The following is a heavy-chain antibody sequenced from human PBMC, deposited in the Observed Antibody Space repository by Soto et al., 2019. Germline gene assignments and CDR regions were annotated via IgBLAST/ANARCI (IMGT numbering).Heavy chain of an antibody. CDR1: GYTFTGYY. CDR2: MNPNSGNT. J-gene: IGHJ5*02. Sequence: ASVKVSCKASGYTFTGYYMHWVRQAPGQGLEWMGWMNPNSGNTSYAQKFQGRVTMTRNTSISTAYMELSSLRSEDTAVYYCARGQDYGDYGRWFDPWGQGTLVTVSS. CDR3: ARGQDYGDYGRWFDP. D-gene: IGHD4-17*01. V-gene: IGHV1-8*02.